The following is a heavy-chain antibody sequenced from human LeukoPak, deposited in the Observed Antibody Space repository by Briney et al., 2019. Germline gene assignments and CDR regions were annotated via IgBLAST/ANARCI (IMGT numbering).Heavy chain of an antibody. D-gene: IGHD5-12*01. CDR1: GFTFDDYA. CDR3: AKSSSYSGYKGDFDY. CDR2: INWNSGSI. V-gene: IGHV3-9*01. Sequence: PGGSLRLPCAASGFTFDDYAMHWVRQAPGKGLEWVSGINWNSGSIGYADSVKGRFTISRDNAKNSPYLQMNSLRAEDTALYYCAKSSSYSGYKGDFDYWGQGTLVTVSS. J-gene: IGHJ4*02.